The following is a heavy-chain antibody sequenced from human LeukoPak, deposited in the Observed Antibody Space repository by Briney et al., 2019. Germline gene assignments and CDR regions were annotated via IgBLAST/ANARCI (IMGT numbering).Heavy chain of an antibody. V-gene: IGHV3-7*01. CDR1: GFTFSSYW. CDR3: ARELGSQLVSLDY. CDR2: INQDGSEK. J-gene: IGHJ4*02. D-gene: IGHD6-6*01. Sequence: SGGSLRLSCAASGFTFSSYWMSWVRQAPGKGLECVANINQDGSEKYFVDSVKGRFTISRDNAKSSLYLQMNSLRAEDTAVYYCARELGSQLVSLDYWGQGTLVTVSS.